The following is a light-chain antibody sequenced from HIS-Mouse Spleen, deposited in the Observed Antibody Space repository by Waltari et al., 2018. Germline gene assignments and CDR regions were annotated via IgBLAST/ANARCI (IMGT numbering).Light chain of an antibody. CDR2: DVS. Sequence: QSALTQPPSASGSPGQSVTISCTGTSSDVGGYNYVSWYQQHPGKAPKLMLYDVSKRHSGVPDRLSGSKTGNTASLTVSGLQAEDEADYYCSSYAGSNNLVFGGGTKLTVL. V-gene: IGLV2-8*01. CDR1: SSDVGGYNY. J-gene: IGLJ3*02. CDR3: SSYAGSNNLV.